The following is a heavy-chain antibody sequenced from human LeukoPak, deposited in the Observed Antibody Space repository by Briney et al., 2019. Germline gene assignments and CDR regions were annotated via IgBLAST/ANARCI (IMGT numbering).Heavy chain of an antibody. V-gene: IGHV3-30-3*01. D-gene: IGHD3-22*01. CDR2: ISYDGSNK. CDR3: ARATYYYDSSGSHLGY. CDR1: GFTFSSYA. Sequence: PGGSLRLSCAASGFTFSSYAMHWVRQAPGKGLEWVAVISYDGSNKYYADSVKGRFTISRDNSKNTLYLQMNSLKAEDTAMYYCARATYYYDSSGSHLGYWGQGTLVTVSS. J-gene: IGHJ4*02.